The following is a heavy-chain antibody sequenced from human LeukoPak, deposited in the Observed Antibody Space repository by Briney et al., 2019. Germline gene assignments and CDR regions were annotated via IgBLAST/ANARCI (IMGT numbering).Heavy chain of an antibody. V-gene: IGHV4-39*01. CDR3: ARRPYYGDYGYFDL. CDR2: IYYSGST. Sequence: KPSETLSLTCTVSGGSISSSSYYWGWIRQPPGKGLEWIGSIYYSGSTYYNPSLKSRVTISVDTSKNQFPLKLSSVTAADTAVYYCARRPYYGDYGYFDLWGRGTLVTVSS. D-gene: IGHD4-17*01. CDR1: GGSISSSSYY. J-gene: IGHJ2*01.